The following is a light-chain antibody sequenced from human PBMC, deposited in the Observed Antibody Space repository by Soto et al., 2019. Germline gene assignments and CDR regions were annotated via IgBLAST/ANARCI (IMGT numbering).Light chain of an antibody. V-gene: IGKV1-9*01. CDR1: QGISSY. Sequence: IQLTQSPSSLSASVGDRVTITCRASQGISSYLGWYKQKPGKAPNLLIYDASTLHSGVPSRFSGGGSGTDFTLTISSLKSEDFETYYCQQLNSYPLTFGGGTRLEIK. J-gene: IGKJ5*01. CDR3: QQLNSYPLT. CDR2: DAS.